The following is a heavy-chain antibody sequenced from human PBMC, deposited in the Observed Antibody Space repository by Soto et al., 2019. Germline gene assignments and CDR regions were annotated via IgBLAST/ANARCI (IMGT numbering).Heavy chain of an antibody. V-gene: IGHV1-69*13. D-gene: IGHD3-22*01. Sequence: SVKVSCKAPGGTFSSYAISWVRQAPGQGLEWMGGIIPIFGTANYAQKFQGRVTITADESASTAYMELRSLRSEDTAVYYCARGVHYDSSGYYYFYWGQGILVTVSS. CDR1: GGTFSSYA. CDR3: ARGVHYDSSGYYYFY. CDR2: IIPIFGTA. J-gene: IGHJ4*02.